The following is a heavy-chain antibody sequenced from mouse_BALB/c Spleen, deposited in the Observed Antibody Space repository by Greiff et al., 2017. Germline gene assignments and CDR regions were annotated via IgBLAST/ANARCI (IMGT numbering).Heavy chain of an antibody. V-gene: IGHV5-4*02. CDR3: ARDLVAY. Sequence: EVQLVESGGGLVKPGGSLKLSCAASGFTFSDYYMYWVRQTPEKRLEWVATISDGGSYTYYPDSVKGRFTISRDNAKNNLYLQMSSLKSEDTAMYYCARDLVAYWGQGTLVTVSA. CDR1: GFTFSDYY. J-gene: IGHJ3*01. CDR2: ISDGGSYT.